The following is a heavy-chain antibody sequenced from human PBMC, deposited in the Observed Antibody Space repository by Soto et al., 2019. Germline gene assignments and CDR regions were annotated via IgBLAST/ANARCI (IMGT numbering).Heavy chain of an antibody. Sequence: GTPSLPWAVSGFPLTRYSMNWVRQAPGKGLEWFSSISSATNYIYYADSMKGRFTISRDNAKNSVYLEMNSLSAEDTAVYYCARESEDLTSNLDDWGQGTLVTASS. V-gene: IGHV3-21*01. CDR1: GFPLTRYS. CDR3: ARESEDLTSNLDD. J-gene: IGHJ4*02. CDR2: ISSATNYI.